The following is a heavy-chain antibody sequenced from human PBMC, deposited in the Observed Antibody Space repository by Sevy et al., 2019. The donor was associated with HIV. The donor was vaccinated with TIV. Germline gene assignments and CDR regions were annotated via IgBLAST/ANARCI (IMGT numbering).Heavy chain of an antibody. Sequence: ASVKVSCKVSGHTHTEISMHWVRQTPGRGLEWMGRFDPEDGETIYAQKFQGRITMTEDTSTDTAYLELRSLRSEDTAVYYCATAREYYEDNSGYFDYWGPGTLVTVSS. V-gene: IGHV1-24*01. D-gene: IGHD3-22*01. CDR3: ATAREYYEDNSGYFDY. CDR1: GHTHTEIS. J-gene: IGHJ4*02. CDR2: FDPEDGET.